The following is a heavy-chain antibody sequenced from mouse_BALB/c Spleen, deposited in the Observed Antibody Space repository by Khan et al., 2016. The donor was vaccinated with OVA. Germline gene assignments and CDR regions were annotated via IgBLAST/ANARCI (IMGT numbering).Heavy chain of an antibody. J-gene: IGHJ3*01. Sequence: EVELVEPGGGLVKPGGSLKLSCAASGFTFSDYYMYRVRQTPEKRQEWFATISDGGSYTYYPDSVKGRFTISRDHAKNNLYLQISSRKSEAPAMYYCARAGYGGFAYWGQGTLVTVSA. V-gene: IGHV5-4*02. D-gene: IGHD1-1*02. CDR2: ISDGGSYT. CDR3: ARAGYGGFAY. CDR1: GFTFSDYY.